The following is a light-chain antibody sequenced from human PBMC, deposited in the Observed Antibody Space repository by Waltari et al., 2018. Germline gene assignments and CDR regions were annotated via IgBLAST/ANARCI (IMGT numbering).Light chain of an antibody. CDR1: SSDVGGYYS. J-gene: IGLJ1*01. CDR2: DVS. Sequence: QSALTQPASVSGSPGQSITISCTGTSSDVGGYYSVSWYQQHPGKAPKLMIYDVSNRPPGVSNRFSGSKSGNTASLTISGLQAEDEADYYCSSYTSSSTLVFGTGTKVTVL. CDR3: SSYTSSSTLV. V-gene: IGLV2-14*01.